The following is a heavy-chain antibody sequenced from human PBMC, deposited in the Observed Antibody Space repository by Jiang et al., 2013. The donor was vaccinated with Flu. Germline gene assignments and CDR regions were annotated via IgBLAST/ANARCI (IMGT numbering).Heavy chain of an antibody. D-gene: IGHD3-22*01. V-gene: IGHV4-59*01. CDR2: IYYSGNT. J-gene: IGHJ4*02. CDR1: GGSMNRYY. CDR3: ARVGYDTSGYIFDY. Sequence: GPGLVKPSETLSLTCTVSGGSMNRYYWSWIRQPPGKGLEWIGYIYYSGNTNYSPSLKSRVTISVDTSKNQFSLKLSSVTAADTAVYYCARVGYDTSGYIFDYWGQGTLVTVSS.